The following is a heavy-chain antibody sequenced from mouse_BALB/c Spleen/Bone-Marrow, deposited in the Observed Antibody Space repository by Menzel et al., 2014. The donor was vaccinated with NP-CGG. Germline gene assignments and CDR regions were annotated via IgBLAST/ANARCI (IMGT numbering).Heavy chain of an antibody. V-gene: IGHV3-2*02. Sequence: EVKLVESGPGLVKPSQSLSLTCTVTGYSITSDYAWNWIRQFPGNKLEWMGYISYSGSTSYNPSLKSRISITRDTSKNQFFLQLNSVATEDTATYYCARGSLAYWYFDVWGAGTTVTVSS. CDR2: ISYSGST. CDR3: ARGSLAYWYFDV. J-gene: IGHJ1*01. CDR1: GYSITSDYA. D-gene: IGHD4-1*01.